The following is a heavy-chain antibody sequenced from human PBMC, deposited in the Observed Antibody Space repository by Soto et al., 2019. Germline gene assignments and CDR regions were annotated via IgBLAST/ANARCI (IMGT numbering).Heavy chain of an antibody. CDR3: ARQTTYSSSWYDY. CDR1: GGSINNYY. V-gene: IGHV4-4*07. J-gene: IGHJ5*01. D-gene: IGHD6-13*01. CDR2: IYTSAST. Sequence: KTSETLSLTCTVSGGSINNYYWTWIRQPAGKGLEWIGRIYTSASTNYNPSLKSRLTMSVDTSKNQFSLKLRSLTAADTSLYYCARQTTYSSSWYDYWGHGTLVTVSS.